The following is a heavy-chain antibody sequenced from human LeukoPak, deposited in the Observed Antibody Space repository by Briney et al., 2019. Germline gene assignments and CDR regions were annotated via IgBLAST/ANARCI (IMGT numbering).Heavy chain of an antibody. CDR2: ISGSGVGT. Sequence: GGSLRLSCAASGFTFSSYAMSWVRQAPGKGLEWVSAISGSGVGTYYADSGKGRFTISRDNSKNTLYLQMNSLRAEDTAVYYCAKSITTDGKGWFDPWGQGTLVTVSS. D-gene: IGHD6-13*01. CDR3: AKSITTDGKGWFDP. CDR1: GFTFSSYA. V-gene: IGHV3-23*01. J-gene: IGHJ5*02.